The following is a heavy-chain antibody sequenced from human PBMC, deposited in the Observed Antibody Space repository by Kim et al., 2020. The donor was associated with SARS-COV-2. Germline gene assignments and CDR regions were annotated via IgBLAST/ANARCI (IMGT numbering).Heavy chain of an antibody. CDR3: ARHEYYYDI. D-gene: IGHD3-22*01. CDR2: GST. J-gene: IGHJ4*02. V-gene: IGHV4-39*01. Sequence: GSTYYNPSLKSRVTISVDTSKNQFSLKLSSVTAADTAVYYCARHEYYYDIWGQGTLVTVSS.